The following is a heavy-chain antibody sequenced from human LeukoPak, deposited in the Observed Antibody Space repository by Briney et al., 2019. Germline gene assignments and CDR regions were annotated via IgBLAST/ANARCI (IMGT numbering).Heavy chain of an antibody. CDR1: GGTFSSYA. CDR2: IIPIFGTA. Sequence: ASVKVSCKASGGTFSSYATSWVRQAPGQGLEWMGGIIPIFGTANYAQKFQGRVTITADESTSTAYMELSSLRSEDTAVYYCARARMVRGGNNWFDPWGQGTLVTVSS. D-gene: IGHD3-10*01. J-gene: IGHJ5*02. CDR3: ARARMVRGGNNWFDP. V-gene: IGHV1-69*01.